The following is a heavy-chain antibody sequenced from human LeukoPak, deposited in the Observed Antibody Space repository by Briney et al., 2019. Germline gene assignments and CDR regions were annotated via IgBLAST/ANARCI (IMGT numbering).Heavy chain of an antibody. J-gene: IGHJ4*02. CDR2: ISYDGSNK. Sequence: GGSLRLSCAASGFTFGSYAMHWVRQAPGKGLEWVAVISYDGSNKYYADSVKGRFTISRDNSKNTLYLQMNSLRAEDTAVYYCARDPSRLRGYSNFDYWGQGTLVTVSS. CDR3: ARDPSRLRGYSNFDY. CDR1: GFTFGSYA. D-gene: IGHD4-11*01. V-gene: IGHV3-30*04.